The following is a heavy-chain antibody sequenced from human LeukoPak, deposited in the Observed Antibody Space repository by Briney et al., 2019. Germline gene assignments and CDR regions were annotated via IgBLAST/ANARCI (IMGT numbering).Heavy chain of an antibody. Sequence: GGSLRLSCTASGVTLSSYAMSWARQAPGKGLEWVSGISSSGSGGNTYYADSVKGRFTISRDSSKNTLFLHMNTLRAEDTAIYYCAKDSTVGASYWYFDLWGRGTLVTVSS. CDR3: AKDSTVGASYWYFDL. J-gene: IGHJ2*01. V-gene: IGHV3-23*01. CDR1: GVTLSSYA. D-gene: IGHD1-26*01. CDR2: ISSSGSGGNT.